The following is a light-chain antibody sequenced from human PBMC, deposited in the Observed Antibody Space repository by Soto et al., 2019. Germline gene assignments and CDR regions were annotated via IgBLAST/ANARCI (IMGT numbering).Light chain of an antibody. CDR2: AAS. J-gene: IGKJ1*01. CDR1: QTISSW. Sequence: DIKMNQSPSTLSGSVGDRVTITCRASQTISSWLAWYQQKPGKAPKRLIYAASSLQSGVPSRFSGSGSGTEFTLTISSLQPEDFATYYCLQHNSYPWTFGQGTKVDIK. V-gene: IGKV1-5*01. CDR3: LQHNSYPWT.